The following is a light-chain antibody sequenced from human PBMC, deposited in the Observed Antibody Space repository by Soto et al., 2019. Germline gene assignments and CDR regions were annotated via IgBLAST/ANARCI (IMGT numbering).Light chain of an antibody. CDR1: QSVSSY. V-gene: IGKV3-11*01. CDR3: QQRSSWLT. J-gene: IGKJ4*01. Sequence: IVLTQSPATLSWSPGEIATLSCRASQSVSSYLAWYQQKPGQAPRLLIYDALKRATGVPARFSGSGSGTDFTLTISSLEPEDFAVYYCQQRSSWLTFGGGTKVE. CDR2: DAL.